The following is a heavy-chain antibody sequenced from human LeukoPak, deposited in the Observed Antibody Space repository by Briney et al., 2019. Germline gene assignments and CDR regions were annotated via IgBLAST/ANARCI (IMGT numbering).Heavy chain of an antibody. D-gene: IGHD1-26*01. CDR3: ARHWEGVESDAFDI. V-gene: IGHV3-7*04. CDR2: IRKDGSEK. J-gene: IGHJ3*02. Sequence: PGGSLRLSCAASGFTFEIYWMSWVRQAPGKGLEWLANIRKDGSEKNYVDSVKGRFTISRDNAKNSLYLQMNSLRADDTALYYCARHWEGVESDAFDIWGQGTMVTVSS. CDR1: GFTFEIYW.